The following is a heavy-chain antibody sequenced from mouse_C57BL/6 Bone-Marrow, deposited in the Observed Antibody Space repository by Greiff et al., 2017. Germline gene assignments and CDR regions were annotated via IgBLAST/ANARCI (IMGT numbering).Heavy chain of an antibody. CDR2: IWGGGST. CDR3: ARAGCAY. CDR1: GFSLTSYG. Sequence: QVHVKQSGPGLVQPSQSLSITCTVSGFSLTSYGVHWVRQSPGKGLGWLGVIWGGGSTDYNAAFISRLSISKDNSKSQVFFKMNSLQADETALYYSARAGCAYWGEGTLVTVSA. V-gene: IGHV2-2*01. J-gene: IGHJ3*01.